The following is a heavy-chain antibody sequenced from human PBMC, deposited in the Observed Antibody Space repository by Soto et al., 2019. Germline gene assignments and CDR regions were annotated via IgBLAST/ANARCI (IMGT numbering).Heavy chain of an antibody. CDR3: AKDFTDIVVVPAAVTGFDY. CDR2: ISGSGGST. V-gene: IGHV3-23*01. CDR1: GFSFSSYA. Sequence: VGSLRLSCAASGFSFSSYAMNWVRQAPGKGLEWVSAISGSGGSTYYADSVKGRFTISRDNSKNTLYLQVNSLRAEDTAVYYCAKDFTDIVVVPAAVTGFDYWGQGTLVTVSS. D-gene: IGHD2-2*01. J-gene: IGHJ4*02.